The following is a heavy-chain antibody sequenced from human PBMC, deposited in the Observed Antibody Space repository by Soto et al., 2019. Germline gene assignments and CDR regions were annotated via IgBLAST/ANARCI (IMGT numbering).Heavy chain of an antibody. CDR2: INHSGST. Sequence: SETLSLTCAVYGGSFSGYYWSWIRQPPGKGLEWIGEINHSGSTNYTPSLKSRVTISVDTSKNQFSLKLSSVTAADTAVYYCARAHRFLGWLLKPGLFDYGGQGTLVTVSP. CDR3: ARAHRFLGWLLKPGLFDY. V-gene: IGHV4-34*01. CDR1: GGSFSGYY. J-gene: IGHJ4*02. D-gene: IGHD3-3*01.